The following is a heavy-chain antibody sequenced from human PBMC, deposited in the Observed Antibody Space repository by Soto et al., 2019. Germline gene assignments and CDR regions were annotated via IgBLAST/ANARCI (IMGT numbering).Heavy chain of an antibody. D-gene: IGHD3-22*01. CDR3: ARVPIYYDSSGYYHYGTFDI. Sequence: PSATLSLTXAVSGGSVNSAGYSWRWIRQPRGKGLEWIGYIYHTGSTYYNPSLKSRVTISLDRSNNHFYLELSSVTAADTAVYYCARVPIYYDSSGYYHYGTFDIWGQGTMVT. J-gene: IGHJ3*02. CDR2: IYHTGST. V-gene: IGHV4-30-2*01. CDR1: GGSVNSAGYS.